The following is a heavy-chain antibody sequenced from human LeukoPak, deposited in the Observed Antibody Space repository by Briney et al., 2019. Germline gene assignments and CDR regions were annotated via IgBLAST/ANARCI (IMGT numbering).Heavy chain of an antibody. V-gene: IGHV5-51*01. D-gene: IGHD3-22*01. CDR2: IYPGDSDT. Sequence: GESLKISCKGSGYSFTSYWIGWVRQMPGKGLEWMGIIYPGDSDTRYSPSFQGQVTISADKSISTAYLQWSSLKASDTAMYYCARQPIGGYYDSTGYPTDAFDIWGQGTMVTVSS. J-gene: IGHJ3*02. CDR3: ARQPIGGYYDSTGYPTDAFDI. CDR1: GYSFTSYW.